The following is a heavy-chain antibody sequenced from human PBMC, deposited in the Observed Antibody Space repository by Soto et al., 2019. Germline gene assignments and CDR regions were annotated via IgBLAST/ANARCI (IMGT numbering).Heavy chain of an antibody. CDR1: EYTFTSYD. V-gene: IGHV1-8*01. CDR2: MNPNSGDS. CDR3: ARGFLGVIDY. J-gene: IGHJ4*02. D-gene: IGHD3-3*01. Sequence: GSVKVSCKASEYTFTSYDINWVRQATGQGLECLGWMNPNSGDSGYAPKFQGRVTMTRNTSMSTAYMELSSLRSEDTAVYYCARGFLGVIDYWGQGTLVTVSS.